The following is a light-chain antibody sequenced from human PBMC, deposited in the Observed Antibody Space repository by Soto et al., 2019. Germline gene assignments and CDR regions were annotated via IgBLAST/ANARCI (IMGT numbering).Light chain of an antibody. CDR3: QSYDSSLSGYV. CDR1: SSNIGAGYD. CDR2: GNN. Sequence: QCVLTQPPSGSGAPGQRVTLSSTGSSSNIGAGYDVHWYQQLPGTAPTLLISGNNNRPSGVPDRPSGSKSGTSASLAITGLRAEDEADYFCQSYDSSLSGYVFGTGTKVTVL. V-gene: IGLV1-40*01. J-gene: IGLJ1*01.